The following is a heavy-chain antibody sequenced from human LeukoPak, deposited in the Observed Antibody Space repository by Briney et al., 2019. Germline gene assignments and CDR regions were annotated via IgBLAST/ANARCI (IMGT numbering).Heavy chain of an antibody. J-gene: IGHJ4*02. Sequence: GGSLRLSCAASGFTFSSYEMNWVRQAPGKGLEWVSYISSSGSTIYYADSVKGRFTISRDNAKNSLYLQMNSLRAEDTAVYYCAKDSGSYPLLFNYWGQETLVTVSS. CDR3: AKDSGSYPLLFNY. V-gene: IGHV3-48*03. D-gene: IGHD1-26*01. CDR1: GFTFSSYE. CDR2: ISSSGSTI.